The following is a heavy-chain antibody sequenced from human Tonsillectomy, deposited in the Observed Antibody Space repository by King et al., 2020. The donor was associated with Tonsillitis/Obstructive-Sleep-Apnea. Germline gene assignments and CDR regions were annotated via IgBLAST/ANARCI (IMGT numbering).Heavy chain of an antibody. CDR2: INAGNGNT. J-gene: IGHJ4*02. CDR1: GYTFTSYA. Sequence: QLVQSGAEVKKPGASVKVSCKASGYTFTSYAMHWVRQAPGQRLEWMGWINAGNGNTKYSQKFQGRVTITRDTSASTAYMELSSLRSEDTAVYYCARARYCSSTSCLYYFDYWGQGTLVTVSS. D-gene: IGHD2-2*01. CDR3: ARARYCSSTSCLYYFDY. V-gene: IGHV1-3*01.